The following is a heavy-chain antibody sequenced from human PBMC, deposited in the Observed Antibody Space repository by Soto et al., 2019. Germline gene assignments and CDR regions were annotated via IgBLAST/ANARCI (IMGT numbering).Heavy chain of an antibody. J-gene: IGHJ4*02. CDR3: ARDRALRGFDY. Sequence: QVHLVQSGAEVKKPWSSVTVSCKASGDSFSSNAMSWVRQAPGQGLEWMGTILPILGTTNYAQKFKGRLTFTADDSTSTAYMELRSLRSEDTAVYYCARDRALRGFDYWGQGTLVTVSS. V-gene: IGHV1-69*18. D-gene: IGHD3-10*01. CDR1: GDSFSSNA. CDR2: ILPILGTT.